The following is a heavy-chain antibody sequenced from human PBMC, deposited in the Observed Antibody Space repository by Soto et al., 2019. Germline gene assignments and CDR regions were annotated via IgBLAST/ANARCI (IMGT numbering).Heavy chain of an antibody. CDR2: IKQDGSEK. CDR1: GFTFSSLW. D-gene: IGHD6-6*01. V-gene: IGHV3-7*05. Sequence: GGSLRLSCAASGFTFSSLWMSWVRQAPGKGLEWVANIKQDGSEKYYVDSVKGRFTISRDNAKNSLYLQMDSLRAEDTAVYYCARLARLMDYWSQGTLVTVSS. J-gene: IGHJ4*02. CDR3: ARLARLMDY.